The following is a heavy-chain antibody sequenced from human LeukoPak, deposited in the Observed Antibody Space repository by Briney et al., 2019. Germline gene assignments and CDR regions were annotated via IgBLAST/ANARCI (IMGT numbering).Heavy chain of an antibody. V-gene: IGHV4-34*01. Sequence: PSETLSLTCDVNGGSFTGYYWSWIRQPPGKGLEWIGEINHGGDTYYNPSLKSRLTMSEDTSKNQLSLILTSVTAADTAVYYCSRGRRGSSSWYGMDVWGNGTTVIVSS. CDR3: SRGRRGSSSWYGMDV. D-gene: IGHD6-13*01. CDR2: INHGGDT. J-gene: IGHJ6*04. CDR1: GGSFTGYY.